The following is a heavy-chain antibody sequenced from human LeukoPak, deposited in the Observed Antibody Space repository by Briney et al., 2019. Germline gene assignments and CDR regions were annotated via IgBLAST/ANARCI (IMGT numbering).Heavy chain of an antibody. J-gene: IGHJ5*02. V-gene: IGHV4-39*01. D-gene: IGHD3-10*01. Sequence: SETLSLTCTVSGGSISSSSYYWGWIRQPPGKGLEWIGSIYYSGSTYYNPSLKSRVTISVDTSKNQFSLKLSSVTAADTAVYYCASYPPSYYYGSGSYYNENWFDPWGQGTLVTVSS. CDR2: IYYSGST. CDR3: ASYPPSYYYGSGSYYNENWFDP. CDR1: GGSISSSSYY.